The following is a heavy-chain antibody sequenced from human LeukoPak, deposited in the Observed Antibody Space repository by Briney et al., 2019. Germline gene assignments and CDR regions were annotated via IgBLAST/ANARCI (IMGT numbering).Heavy chain of an antibody. D-gene: IGHD3-10*01. V-gene: IGHV3-21*01. CDR1: GFTFSSYS. J-gene: IGHJ3*02. CDR2: IGPTSSSI. Sequence: GGSLRLSCAASGFTFSSYSMNWFRQAPAKGLEWVSSIGPTSSSIYYEDSVRGRFTISRDNAKNSLYLQMNSLRAEDTAVYYCARESGEAFDIWGQGTMVTVSS. CDR3: ARESGEAFDI.